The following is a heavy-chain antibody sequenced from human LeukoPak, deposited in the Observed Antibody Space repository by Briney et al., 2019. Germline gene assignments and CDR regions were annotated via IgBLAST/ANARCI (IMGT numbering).Heavy chain of an antibody. V-gene: IGHV1-69*05. Sequence: SVKVSCKASGGTFSSYAISWVRQAPGQGLEWMGGIIPIFGTANYAQKFQGRVTITTDESTSTAYMELSSLRSEDTAVYYCARGRAPLIVVVPAASGMDVWGQGTTVTVSS. CDR3: ARGRAPLIVVVPAASGMDV. D-gene: IGHD2-2*01. J-gene: IGHJ6*02. CDR2: IIPIFGTA. CDR1: GGTFSSYA.